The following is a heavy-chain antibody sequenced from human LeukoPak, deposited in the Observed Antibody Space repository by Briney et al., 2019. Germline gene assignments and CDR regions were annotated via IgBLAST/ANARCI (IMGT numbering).Heavy chain of an antibody. CDR1: GFTFSSYW. Sequence: RGSLRLSCPASGFTFSSYWMSWVRQAPGKGLEWVANIKQDGSEKYYVDSVKGRFTISRDNAKNSLYLQMNSLRAEDTAVYYCARDYFWEQYYFDYWGQGTLVTVSS. V-gene: IGHV3-7*01. CDR3: ARDYFWEQYYFDY. J-gene: IGHJ4*02. D-gene: IGHD3-16*01. CDR2: IKQDGSEK.